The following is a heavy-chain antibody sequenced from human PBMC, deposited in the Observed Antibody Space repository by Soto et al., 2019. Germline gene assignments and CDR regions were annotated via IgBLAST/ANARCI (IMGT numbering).Heavy chain of an antibody. J-gene: IGHJ6*01. CDR3: ARDKDRQQLGGNYYYIMDV. V-gene: IGHV1-69*12. CDR2: IMPVFATA. CDR1: GGTFRTSA. Sequence: QVQLVQSGAEVKKPGSSVKVSCKTSGGTFRTSAISWVRQAPGQGLEWMGGIMPVFATADYAQKFQGRVTTTADESTSTAYMELSSLRSEDTAVYYCARDKDRQQLGGNYYYIMDVWGQGTTVTVSS. D-gene: IGHD3-3*02.